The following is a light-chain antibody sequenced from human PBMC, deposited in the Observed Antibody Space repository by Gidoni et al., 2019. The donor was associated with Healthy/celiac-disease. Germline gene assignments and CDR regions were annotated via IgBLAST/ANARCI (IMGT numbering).Light chain of an antibody. CDR2: DAS. J-gene: IGKJ2*01. CDR3: QQRSNWPPMYT. Sequence: ATLSCRASQSVSSYLAWYQQKPGQAPRLLIYDASNRATGIPARFSGSGSGTDFTLTISSLEPEDFAVYYCQQRSNWPPMYTFGQGTKLEIK. CDR1: QSVSSY. V-gene: IGKV3-11*01.